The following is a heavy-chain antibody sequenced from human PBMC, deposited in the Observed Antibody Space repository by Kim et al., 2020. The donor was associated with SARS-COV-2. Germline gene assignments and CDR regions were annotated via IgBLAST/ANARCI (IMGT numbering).Heavy chain of an antibody. J-gene: IGHJ6*02. V-gene: IGHV1-69*13. CDR2: IIPIFGTA. CDR1: GGTFSSYA. CDR3: ARDRRLQTSPYYYYGMDV. Sequence: SVKVSCKASGGTFSSYAISWVRQAPGQGLEWMGGIIPIFGTANYAQKFQGRVTITADESTSTAYMELSSLRSEDTAVYYCARDRRLQTSPYYYYGMDVWGQGTTVTVSS. D-gene: IGHD4-17*01.